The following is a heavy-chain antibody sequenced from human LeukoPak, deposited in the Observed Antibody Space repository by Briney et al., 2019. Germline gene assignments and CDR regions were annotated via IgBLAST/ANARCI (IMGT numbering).Heavy chain of an antibody. CDR3: ARSYGGNRWHGFDI. CDR1: GGSFSGYY. D-gene: IGHD4-23*01. J-gene: IGHJ3*02. CDR2: INHSGST. Sequence: SETLSLTCAVYGGSFSGYYWGWIRQPPGKGLEWIGEINHSGSTNYNPSLKSRVTISVDTSKNQFSLKLSSVTAADTAVYYCARSYGGNRWHGFDIWGQGTRVTVSS. V-gene: IGHV4-34*01.